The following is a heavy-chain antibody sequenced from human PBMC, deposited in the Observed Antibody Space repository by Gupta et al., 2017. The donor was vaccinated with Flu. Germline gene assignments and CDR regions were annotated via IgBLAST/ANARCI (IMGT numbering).Heavy chain of an antibody. V-gene: IGHV4-34*01. CDR3: ARGQKGIAEAFVYWYLDL. D-gene: IGHD6-13*01. CDR2: IKHTGSV. CDR1: SFSVYY. J-gene: IGHJ2*01. Sequence: SFSVYYGTGNRQHPVKGLEWIGHIKHTGSVYYNPSLQGRSTISVDTSKKQFSLKLKSVTAADSAVYFCARGQKGIAEAFVYWYLDLWGRGTLVTVSS.